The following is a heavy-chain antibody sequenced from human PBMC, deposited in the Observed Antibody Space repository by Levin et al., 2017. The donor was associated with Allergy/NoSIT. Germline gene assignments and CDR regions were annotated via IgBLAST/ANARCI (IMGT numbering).Heavy chain of an antibody. CDR2: IWYDGSNK. V-gene: IGHV3-33*01. D-gene: IGHD4-17*01. CDR3: ARDRDYGDSPSTIIDY. Sequence: GGSLRLSCAASGFTFSSYGMHWVRQAPGKGLEWVAVIWYDGSNKYYADSVKGRFTISRDNSKNTLYLQMNSLRAEDTAVYYCARDRDYGDSPSTIIDYWGQGTLVTVSS. CDR1: GFTFSSYG. J-gene: IGHJ4*02.